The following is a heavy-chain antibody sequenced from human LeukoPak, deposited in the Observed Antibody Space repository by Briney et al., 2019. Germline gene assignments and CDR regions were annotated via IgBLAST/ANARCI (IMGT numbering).Heavy chain of an antibody. V-gene: IGHV1-2*02. J-gene: IGHJ4*02. D-gene: IGHD4-11*01. CDR2: IDPNSGGT. CDR1: GGTFSSYA. Sequence: EASVKVSCKASGGTFSSYAISWVRQAPGQGPEWMGWIDPNSGGTNYAQKFQGRVTMTRDTSINTAYMELSSLKSADTAVYFCARDRFGGTTVHWGQGTLVTVSS. CDR3: ARDRFGGTTVH.